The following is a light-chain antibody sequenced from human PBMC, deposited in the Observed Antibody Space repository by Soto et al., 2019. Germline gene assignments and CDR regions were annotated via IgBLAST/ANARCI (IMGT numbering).Light chain of an antibody. V-gene: IGLV2-8*01. CDR1: SSGVGGYNY. CDR3: SSYEGSNNVV. Sequence: QSVLTQPPSASGSPGRSVTMSCTGSSSGVGGYNYVSWYQQHPGKAPKLLIYEVSKRPSGVPDRFSGSKSGNTASLTVSGLQAEDEADYYCSSYEGSNNVVFGGGTKLTVL. J-gene: IGLJ2*01. CDR2: EVS.